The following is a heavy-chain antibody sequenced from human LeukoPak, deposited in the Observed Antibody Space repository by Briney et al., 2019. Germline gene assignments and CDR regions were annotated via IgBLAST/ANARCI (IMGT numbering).Heavy chain of an antibody. CDR3: ARGNRPYGEHEAFDI. Sequence: SETLSLTCAVYGGSFSGYYWSWIRQPAGKGLEWIGEINHSGSTNYNPSLKSRVTISVDTSKNQFSLMVSSVSAADTAVYYCARGNRPYGEHEAFDIWGHGTTVTVSP. CDR2: INHSGST. D-gene: IGHD3-10*01. V-gene: IGHV4-34*01. J-gene: IGHJ3*02. CDR1: GGSFSGYY.